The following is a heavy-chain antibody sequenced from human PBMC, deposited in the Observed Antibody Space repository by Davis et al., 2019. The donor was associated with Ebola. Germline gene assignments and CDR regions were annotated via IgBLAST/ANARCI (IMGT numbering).Heavy chain of an antibody. CDR2: ISWDGVSP. Sequence: GGSLRLSCAASGFTFDDYAMHWARQAPGKGLEWVSLISWDGVSPYYADSVKGRFTISRDNSKNSLYLQMNSLRPEDTALYYCGKDTGTHDALDVWGQGTMVTVSS. CDR1: GFTFDDYA. V-gene: IGHV3-43D*04. J-gene: IGHJ3*01. D-gene: IGHD1-1*01. CDR3: GKDTGTHDALDV.